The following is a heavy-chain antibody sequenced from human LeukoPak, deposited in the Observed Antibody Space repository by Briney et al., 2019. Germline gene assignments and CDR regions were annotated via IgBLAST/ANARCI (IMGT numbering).Heavy chain of an antibody. D-gene: IGHD5-12*01. Sequence: PSETLSLTCTVSGGSISSYYWSWIRQPPGKGLEWIGYIYYSGSTNYNPSLKSRVTISVDTSKNQFSLKLSSVTAADTALYYCAKDFPKHVDIVARNWFDPWGQGTLVTVSS. CDR2: IYYSGST. CDR1: GGSISSYY. CDR3: AKDFPKHVDIVARNWFDP. V-gene: IGHV4-59*01. J-gene: IGHJ5*02.